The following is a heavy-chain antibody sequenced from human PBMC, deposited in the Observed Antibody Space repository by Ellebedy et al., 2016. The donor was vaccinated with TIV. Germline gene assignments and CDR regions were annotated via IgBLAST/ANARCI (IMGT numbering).Heavy chain of an antibody. CDR3: AREGGDYRAIWYYYMDV. CDR1: GFTFSSYG. Sequence: GESLKISXAASGFTFSSYGMHWVRQAPGKGLEWVAVIWYDGSNKYYADSVKGRFTISRDNSKNTLYLQMNSLRAEDTAVYYCAREGGDYRAIWYYYMDVWGKGTTVTVSS. D-gene: IGHD4-17*01. CDR2: IWYDGSNK. J-gene: IGHJ6*03. V-gene: IGHV3-33*01.